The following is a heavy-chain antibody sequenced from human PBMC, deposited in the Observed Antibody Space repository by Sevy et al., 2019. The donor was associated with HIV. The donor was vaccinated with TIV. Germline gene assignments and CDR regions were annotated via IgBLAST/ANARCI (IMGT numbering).Heavy chain of an antibody. CDR2: ISYDGRNNK. CDR3: ARDRGEILSSAFDY. D-gene: IGHD3-16*01. Sequence: GGSLRLSCAASGFTFSDYRMHWVRQAPGKGLEWVAVISYDGRNNKYNADSVKGRFTISRDNSKNKVYRQMNSLRAEDTAIYYCARDRGEILSSAFDYWGQGTLVTVSS. J-gene: IGHJ4*02. V-gene: IGHV3-30*04. CDR1: GFTFSDYR.